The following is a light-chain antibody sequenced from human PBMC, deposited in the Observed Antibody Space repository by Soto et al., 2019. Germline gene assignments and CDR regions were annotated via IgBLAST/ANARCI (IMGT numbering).Light chain of an antibody. J-gene: IGKJ2*01. V-gene: IGKV1-17*01. CDR1: QGIRTD. Sequence: DIKMTQSPSSLSQSVRDRVTITCRASQGIRTDLVWDQQKPGKAPKRLIYGASSVQSGVPIRFSGSGSGTEFSLRMNSLQPEDFATYYCLQHNSYPQLYTFGQGTNLEIK. CDR3: LQHNSYPQLYT. CDR2: GAS.